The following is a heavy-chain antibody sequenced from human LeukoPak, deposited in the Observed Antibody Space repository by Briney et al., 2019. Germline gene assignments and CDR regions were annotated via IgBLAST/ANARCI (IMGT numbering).Heavy chain of an antibody. D-gene: IGHD3-10*01. CDR1: GLTFSSYA. CDR3: AKSAMVRVVIEYYDYYGMDV. Sequence: GGSLRLSCAASGLTFSSYATRWVRQPPGKGLEWVSAIIGSAGSTNYVDSVKGRFTISRDNSMSTLYLQMSSLRAEDTAVYYCAKSAMVRVVIEYYDYYGMDVWGKGTTVTVSS. CDR2: IIGSAGST. J-gene: IGHJ6*04. V-gene: IGHV3-23*01.